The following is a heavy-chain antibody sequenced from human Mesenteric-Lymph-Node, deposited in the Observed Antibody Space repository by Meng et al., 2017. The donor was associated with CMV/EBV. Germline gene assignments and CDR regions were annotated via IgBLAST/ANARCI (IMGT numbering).Heavy chain of an antibody. CDR1: GFTFSRHS. J-gene: IGHJ5*02. Sequence: GESLKISCAASGFTFSRHSMNWVRQAPGKGLEWVSSISSSSSYIYYADSVKGRFTISRDNAKNSLYLQMNSLRAEDTAVYYCARDQGYCSSTSCSFNWFDPWGQGTLVTVSS. CDR2: ISSSSSYI. CDR3: ARDQGYCSSTSCSFNWFDP. V-gene: IGHV3-21*01. D-gene: IGHD2-2*01.